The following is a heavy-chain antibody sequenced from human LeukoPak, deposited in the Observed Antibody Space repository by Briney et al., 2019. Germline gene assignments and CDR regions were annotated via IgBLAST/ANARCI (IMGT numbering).Heavy chain of an antibody. CDR2: INSDGSST. Sequence: GGSLRLSCAASGFTFSSYWMHWVRQAPGKGLVWVSRINSDGSSTSYADSVKGRFTISRDNAKNTLYLQINSLRAEDTAIYYCARDPYNGNYGDSYYYYMDVWGQGTLVTVSS. J-gene: IGHJ6*03. CDR3: ARDPYNGNYGDSYYYYMDV. V-gene: IGHV3-74*01. D-gene: IGHD1-26*01. CDR1: GFTFSSYW.